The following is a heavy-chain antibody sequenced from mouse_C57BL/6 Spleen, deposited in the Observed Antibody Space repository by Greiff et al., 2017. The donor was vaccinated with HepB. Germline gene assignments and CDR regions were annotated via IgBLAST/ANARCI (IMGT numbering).Heavy chain of an antibody. V-gene: IGHV5-9-1*02. Sequence: EVLLVESGEGLVKPGGSLKLSCAASGFTFSSYAMSWVRQTPEKRLEWVAYISSGGDYIYYADTVKGRFTISRDNARNTLYLQMSSLKSEDTAMYYGTRDYYGSSYRYFDVWGTGTTVTVSS. D-gene: IGHD1-1*01. J-gene: IGHJ1*03. CDR1: GFTFSSYA. CDR3: TRDYYGSSYRYFDV. CDR2: ISSGGDYI.